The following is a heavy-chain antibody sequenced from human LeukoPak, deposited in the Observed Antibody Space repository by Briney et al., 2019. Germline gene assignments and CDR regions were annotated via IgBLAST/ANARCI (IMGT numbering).Heavy chain of an antibody. V-gene: IGHV5-51*01. CDR2: IYPGDSNT. CDR3: ARQGFVASYGVDV. J-gene: IGHJ6*02. CDR1: GYSLKNYW. Sequence: GESLKISCKGSGYSLKNYWIAWVRQMPGKGLEWMGIIYPGDSNTRYNPSFQGQVTISADKSISTAYLQWSSLKASDTAEYYCARQGFVASYGVDVWGQGTTVTVSS.